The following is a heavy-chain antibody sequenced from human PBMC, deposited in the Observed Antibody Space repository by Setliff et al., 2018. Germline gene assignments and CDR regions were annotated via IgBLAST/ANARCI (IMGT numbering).Heavy chain of an antibody. CDR3: ARGDYNFWSGYYSSYYFDY. CDR1: GGSISSGSYY. V-gene: IGHV4-61*09. Sequence: PSETLSLTCTVSGGSISSGSYYWSWIRQPAGKGLEWIGHIYTSGSTNYNPSLKSRVTISVDTSKNQFSLKLSSVTAADTAVYYCARGDYNFWSGYYSSYYFDYWGQGTLVTVSS. CDR2: IYTSGST. J-gene: IGHJ4*02. D-gene: IGHD3-3*01.